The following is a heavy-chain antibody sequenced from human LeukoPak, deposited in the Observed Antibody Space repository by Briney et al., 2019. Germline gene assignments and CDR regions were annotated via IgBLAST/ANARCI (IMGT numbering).Heavy chain of an antibody. Sequence: PGGSLRLSSSASGFTFSSYRMNWLRQAPGKGLERVANVKQDGSEKYYVDSVKGRFTISRDNAKNSLYLQMNSLRAEDTAVYYRAKEGAYPILPYEPWGQGALVTVSS. CDR3: AKEGAYPILPYEP. CDR1: GFTFSSYR. J-gene: IGHJ5*02. D-gene: IGHD4/OR15-4a*01. V-gene: IGHV3-7*01. CDR2: VKQDGSEK.